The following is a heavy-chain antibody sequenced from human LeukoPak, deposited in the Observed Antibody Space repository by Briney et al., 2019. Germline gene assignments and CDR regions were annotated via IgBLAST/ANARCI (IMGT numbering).Heavy chain of an antibody. Sequence: GGSLRLSCAGSGFTFSDFWMTWVRQTPGKGLEWVANIKEDGTEKNLVDSVKGRFTISRDNSKNTLYLQMNSLRAEDTAVYYCAKSLSSSWLFDYWGQGTLVTVSS. CDR3: AKSLSSSWLFDY. D-gene: IGHD6-13*01. CDR1: GFTFSDFW. CDR2: IKEDGTEK. V-gene: IGHV3-7*01. J-gene: IGHJ4*02.